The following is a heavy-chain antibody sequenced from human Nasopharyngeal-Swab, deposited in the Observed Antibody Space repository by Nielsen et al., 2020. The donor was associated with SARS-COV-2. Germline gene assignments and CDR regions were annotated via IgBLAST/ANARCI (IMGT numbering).Heavy chain of an antibody. J-gene: IGHJ4*02. Sequence: VRQMPGKGLEWMGIIYPGDSDTRYSPSFQGQVPISADKSISTAYLQCSSLKASDPAMYYCARRDGSYYDVDYWGQGTLVTVSS. V-gene: IGHV5-51*01. D-gene: IGHD1-26*01. CDR2: IYPGDSDT. CDR3: ARRDGSYYDVDY.